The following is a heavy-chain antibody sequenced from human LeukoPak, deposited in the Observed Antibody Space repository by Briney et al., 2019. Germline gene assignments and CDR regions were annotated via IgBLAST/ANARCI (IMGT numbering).Heavy chain of an antibody. CDR1: GYAFTTYY. J-gene: IGHJ4*02. D-gene: IGHD3-22*01. CDR2: INTKSGDT. V-gene: IGHV1-2*02. CDR3: TRVPSSDSSYYFDY. Sequence: ASVKVSCKASGYAFTTYYIHWVRQAPGQGLEWMGWINTKSGDTKYAQKFQGRVTMTRDTSITTAYMELSRLISDDTAVYYCTRVPSSDSSYYFDYWGQGTLVTVSS.